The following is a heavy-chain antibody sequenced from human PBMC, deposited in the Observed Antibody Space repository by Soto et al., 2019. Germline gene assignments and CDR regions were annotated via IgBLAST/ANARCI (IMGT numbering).Heavy chain of an antibody. CDR2: IKPDGSAK. CDR3: LGSGTASS. D-gene: IGHD1-1*01. J-gene: IGHJ5*02. Sequence: PGGSLRLSCAASGFTSSNHWMNWVRQAPEKGLEWVANIKPDGSAKYYADSVRGRFTISRDNAKNSVNLQMDSLRAEDTALYYCLGSGTASSWGQGTPVTVSS. V-gene: IGHV3-7*01. CDR1: GFTSSNHW.